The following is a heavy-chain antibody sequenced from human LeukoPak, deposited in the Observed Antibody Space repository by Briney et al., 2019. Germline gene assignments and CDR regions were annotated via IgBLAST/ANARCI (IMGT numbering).Heavy chain of an antibody. CDR3: ARLKAVAVDWFDP. D-gene: IGHD6-19*01. J-gene: IGHJ5*02. CDR2: IKQDGSEK. CDR1: GFTFSSYW. V-gene: IGHV3-7*03. Sequence: GGSLRLSCAASGFTFSSYWMSWVRQAPGKGLEWVANIKQDGSEKYYVDSVKGRFTISRDNAKNPLYLQMNSLRAEDTALYYCARLKAVAVDWFDPWGQGTLVTVSS.